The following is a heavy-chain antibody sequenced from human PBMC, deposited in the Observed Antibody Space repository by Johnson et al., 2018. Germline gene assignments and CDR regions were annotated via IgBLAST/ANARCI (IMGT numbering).Heavy chain of an antibody. CDR1: GFTFSSYG. J-gene: IGHJ3*02. CDR2: LSYDGSNT. D-gene: IGHD2-2*01. V-gene: IGHV3-30*03. Sequence: VQLVESGGGVVQPGRSLRLSCAASGFTFSSYGMHWVRQAPGTGLAWVEVLSYDGSNTYYVDSVKGRFNISRDTPRNSLYLPMNSRRAADTAVYYCGRDGGWGYCSSTSCLDDAFDIWGQGTMVTVSS. CDR3: GRDGGWGYCSSTSCLDDAFDI.